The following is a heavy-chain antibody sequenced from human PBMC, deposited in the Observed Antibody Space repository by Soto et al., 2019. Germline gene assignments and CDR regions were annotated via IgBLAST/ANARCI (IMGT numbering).Heavy chain of an antibody. CDR3: ASGGLHYVFWSGSWFDP. J-gene: IGHJ5*02. D-gene: IGHD3-3*01. CDR2: IWYDGSNK. CDR1: GFTFSSYG. Sequence: PGGSLRLSCAASGFTFSSYGMHWVRQAPGKGLEWVAVIWYDGSNKYYADSVKGRFTISRDNSKNTLYLQMNSLRAEDTVVYYCASGGLHYVFWSGSWFDPWGQGPLVTVSS. V-gene: IGHV3-33*01.